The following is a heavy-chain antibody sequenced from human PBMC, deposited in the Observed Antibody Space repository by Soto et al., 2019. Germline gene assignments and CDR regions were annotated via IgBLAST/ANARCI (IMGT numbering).Heavy chain of an antibody. V-gene: IGHV3-74*01. J-gene: IGHJ4*02. D-gene: IGHD6-13*01. CDR2: IDTSGSST. CDR3: AKDSWYFDL. CDR1: GFIFTNFW. Sequence: GGSLRLSCEASGFIFTNFWMHWVRQAPGKGLVWVSRIDTSGSSTSYADSVKGRFTISRDNAKNTVSLQMNSLRAEDTGVYYCAKDSWYFDLWSQGSLVTVSS.